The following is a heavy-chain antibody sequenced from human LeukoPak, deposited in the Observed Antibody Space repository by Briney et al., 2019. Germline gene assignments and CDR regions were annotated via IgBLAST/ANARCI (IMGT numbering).Heavy chain of an antibody. D-gene: IGHD3-22*01. CDR2: IYSGGST. CDR3: ARDGSDDSSGYYFEYFQH. V-gene: IGHV3-53*01. Sequence: GGSLRLSCAASGFTVSSNYMSWVRQAPGKGLEWVSVIYSGGSTYYADSVKGRFTISRDNSKNTLYLQMNSLRAEDTAVYYCARDGSDDSSGYYFEYFQHWGQGTLVTVSS. CDR1: GFTVSSNY. J-gene: IGHJ1*01.